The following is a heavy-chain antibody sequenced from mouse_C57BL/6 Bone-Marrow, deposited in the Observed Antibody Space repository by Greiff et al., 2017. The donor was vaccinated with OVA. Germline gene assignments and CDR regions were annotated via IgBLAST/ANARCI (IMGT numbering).Heavy chain of an antibody. V-gene: IGHV5-2*01. J-gene: IGHJ4*01. CDR3: ARSNWDVGGYAMDY. Sequence: EVMLVESGGGLVQPGESLKLSCESNEYEFPSHDMSWVRKTPEKRLELVAAINSDGGSTYYPDTMERRFIISRDNTKKTLYLQMSSLRSEDTALYYCARSNWDVGGYAMDYWGQGTSVTVSS. CDR1: EYEFPSHD. CDR2: INSDGGST. D-gene: IGHD4-1*01.